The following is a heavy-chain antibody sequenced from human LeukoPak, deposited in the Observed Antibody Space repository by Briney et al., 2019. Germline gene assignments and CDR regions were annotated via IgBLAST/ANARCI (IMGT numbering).Heavy chain of an antibody. Sequence: PGGSLRLSCAASGFTFSSYSMNWVRQAPGKGLEWVSYISLSNAIYYADSVKGRFTISRDNGKNSVYLQMNSLRVEDTAVYFCARGWSSTNGLDFWGQGTLVTVSS. CDR3: ARGWSSTNGLDF. V-gene: IGHV3-48*04. CDR2: ISLSNAI. J-gene: IGHJ4*02. CDR1: GFTFSSYS. D-gene: IGHD2-2*01.